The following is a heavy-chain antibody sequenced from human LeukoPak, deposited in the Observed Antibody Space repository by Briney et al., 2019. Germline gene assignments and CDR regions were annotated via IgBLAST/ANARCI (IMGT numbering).Heavy chain of an antibody. V-gene: IGHV3-30*04. CDR2: ISSDGRDK. J-gene: IGHJ4*02. D-gene: IGHD6-13*01. Sequence: GRSLRLSCVASGFTFNMYPLHWVRQAPGKGLEWVAVISSDGRDKKYAESVKGRFTISRDNSKNTLYLQMNSLRAEDTAVYYCAKDWAVAAAGYYFDYWGMGALVTVSS. CDR1: GFTFNMYP. CDR3: AKDWAVAAAGYYFDY.